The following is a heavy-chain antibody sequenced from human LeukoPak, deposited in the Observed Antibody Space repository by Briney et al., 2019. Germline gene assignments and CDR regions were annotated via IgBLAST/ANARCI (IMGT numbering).Heavy chain of an antibody. Sequence: PSETLSLTCAVYGGSFSGYYWSWIRQPPGKGLEWIGEINHSGSTNYNPSLKSRVTISVDTSKNQFSLKLSSVTAADTAVYYCARARIQLRLRDPYYYYMDVWGKGTTVTVSS. V-gene: IGHV4-34*01. J-gene: IGHJ6*03. D-gene: IGHD5-18*01. CDR2: INHSGST. CDR1: GGSFSGYY. CDR3: ARARIQLRLRDPYYYYMDV.